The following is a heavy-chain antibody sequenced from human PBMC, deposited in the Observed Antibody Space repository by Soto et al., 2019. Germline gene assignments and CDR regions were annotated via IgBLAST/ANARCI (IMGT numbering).Heavy chain of an antibody. V-gene: IGHV3-23*01. CDR1: GFSFSTYA. D-gene: IGHD1-26*01. J-gene: IGHJ3*02. CDR2: ISGSGGST. CDR3: AKDRDGGNRWDAFYI. Sequence: EVQLLESGGGLVQPGGSLRLSCAVSGFSFSTYAMSWVRQAPGKGLEWVSGISGSGGSTYYAGTVKGRFTISRDNSKNTLFLQMNRLTAEDTGRYYCAKDRDGGNRWDAFYIWGQGTVGTVSS.